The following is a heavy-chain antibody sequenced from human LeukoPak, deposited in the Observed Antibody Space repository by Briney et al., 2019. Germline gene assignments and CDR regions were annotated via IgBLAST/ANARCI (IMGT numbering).Heavy chain of an antibody. Sequence: GGSLRLSCAASGFTFSGSAMHWVRQASGKGLEWVGRIRSKANSYATAYAASVKGRFTISRDDSKNTAYLQMNSLKTEDTAVYYCTGLPYCSSTSCYSTRDYYFDYWGQGTLVTVSS. CDR2: IRSKANSYAT. J-gene: IGHJ4*02. D-gene: IGHD2-2*01. CDR3: TGLPYCSSTSCYSTRDYYFDY. V-gene: IGHV3-73*01. CDR1: GFTFSGSA.